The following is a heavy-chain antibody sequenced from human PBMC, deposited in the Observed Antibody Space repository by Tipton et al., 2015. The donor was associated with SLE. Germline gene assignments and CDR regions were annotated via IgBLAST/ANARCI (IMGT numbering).Heavy chain of an antibody. J-gene: IGHJ4*02. CDR2: ISGSGGRT. D-gene: IGHD3-10*01. CDR3: GKDPRGIGGGYYFDH. Sequence: SLRLSCAASGFTFTSYAMNWVRQAPGKGLEWVSAISGSGGRTYYADSVKGRFTISRDNSKNTLSRQMNSRRAEDTAVYYCGKDPRGIGGGYYFDHWGQGTLVTVSS. V-gene: IGHV3-23*01. CDR1: GFTFTSYA.